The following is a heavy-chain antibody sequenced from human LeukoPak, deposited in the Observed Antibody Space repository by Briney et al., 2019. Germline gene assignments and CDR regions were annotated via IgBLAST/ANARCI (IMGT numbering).Heavy chain of an antibody. D-gene: IGHD6-13*01. CDR1: GCSFTSYW. CDR2: IYPGDSDT. J-gene: IGHJ5*02. V-gene: IGHV5-51*01. CDR3: ARRNGGYSSSWYRWFDP. Sequence: GESLKISCNGAGCSFTSYWIGWLRQMPGKGLEGMVIIYPGDSDTRYSPSFQGQVTISADKSISTAYLQWSSLKASDTAMYYCARRNGGYSSSWYRWFDPWGQGTLVTVSS.